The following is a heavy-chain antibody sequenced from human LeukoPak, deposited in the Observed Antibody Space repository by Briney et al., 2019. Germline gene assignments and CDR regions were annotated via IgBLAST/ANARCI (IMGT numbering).Heavy chain of an antibody. CDR2: ISGSGGTT. CDR3: AKNPHCYDNSGSWDY. Sequence: GGSLRLSCAASGFTFSSYAMSWVRQAPGKGLEWVSGISGSGGTTYYADAVKGRFTISRDNSKNTLYLQVNSLRAEDTAVYYCAKNPHCYDNSGSWDYWGQGTLVTVSS. V-gene: IGHV3-23*01. J-gene: IGHJ4*02. CDR1: GFTFSSYA. D-gene: IGHD3-22*01.